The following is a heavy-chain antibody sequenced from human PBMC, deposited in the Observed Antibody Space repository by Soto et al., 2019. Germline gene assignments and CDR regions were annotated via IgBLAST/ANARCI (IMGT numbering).Heavy chain of an antibody. D-gene: IGHD2-8*01. Sequence: EVQLVETGGGLIQPGGSLRLSCAASGVSVSSNQMRWVRQAPGKGLEYVSVLYSGGSTYYAESVRGRCSISRDNSRNTVYPQMNSLRVEDTAVYDCARVLTKHYHYGVDVWGQVTTVTVSS. CDR2: LYSGGST. CDR3: ARVLTKHYHYGVDV. V-gene: IGHV3-53*02. J-gene: IGHJ6*02. CDR1: GVSVSSNQ.